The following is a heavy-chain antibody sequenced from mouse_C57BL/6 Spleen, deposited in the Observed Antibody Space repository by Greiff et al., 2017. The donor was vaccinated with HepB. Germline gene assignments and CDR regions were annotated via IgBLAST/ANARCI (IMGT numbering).Heavy chain of an antibody. CDR3: ARSEYGNYGHYFDY. CDR2: IYPGDGDT. CDR1: GYAFSSYW. D-gene: IGHD2-10*02. J-gene: IGHJ2*01. V-gene: IGHV1-80*01. Sequence: VKLQESGAELVKPGASVKISCKASGYAFSSYWMNWVKQRPGKGLEWIGQIYPGDGDTNYNGKFKGKATLTADKSSSTAYMQLSSLTSEDSAVYFCARSEYGNYGHYFDYWGQGTTLTVSS.